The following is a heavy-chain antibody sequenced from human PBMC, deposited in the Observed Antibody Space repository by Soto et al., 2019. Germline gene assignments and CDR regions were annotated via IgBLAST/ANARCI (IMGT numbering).Heavy chain of an antibody. CDR1: GFTFSSYA. CDR2: ISYDGSNK. D-gene: IGHD3-3*01. V-gene: IGHV3-30-3*01. Sequence: LRLSCAASGFTFSSYAMHWVRQAPGKGLEWVAVISYDGSNKYYADSVKGRFTISRDNSKNTLYLQMNSLRAEDTAVYYCARGHYDFWSGYYGYYYYGMDVWGQGTTVTVS. J-gene: IGHJ6*02. CDR3: ARGHYDFWSGYYGYYYYGMDV.